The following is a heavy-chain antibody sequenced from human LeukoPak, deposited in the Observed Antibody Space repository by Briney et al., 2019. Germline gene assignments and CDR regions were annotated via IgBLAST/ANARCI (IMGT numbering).Heavy chain of an antibody. CDR3: ARNSGYEDYYYYYMDV. Sequence: PGGSLRLSCAASGFTFSSYEMNWVRQAPGKGLEWVSYISSSGSTIYYADSVKGRFTISRDNSKSTLYIQMNSLRAEDTAVYYCARNSGYEDYYYYYMDVWGKGTTVTVSS. J-gene: IGHJ6*03. V-gene: IGHV3-48*03. CDR2: ISSSGSTI. D-gene: IGHD5-12*01. CDR1: GFTFSSYE.